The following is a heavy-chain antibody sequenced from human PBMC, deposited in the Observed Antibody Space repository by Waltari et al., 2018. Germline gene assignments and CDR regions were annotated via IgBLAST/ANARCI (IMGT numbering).Heavy chain of an antibody. CDR1: GFTFGDFA. CDR3: ARDREVVGHCFDH. Sequence: EVQSVESGGGLVQPGGSLRLSCTTSGFTFGDFALSWVRQAPGRGLEWVGFIRSKANGASTEYGASVKGRFSLSGDDSNGIAYLQMDSLTTEDSAVYYCARDREVVGHCFDHWGQGTLVTVSS. CDR2: IRSKANGAST. V-gene: IGHV3-49*04. J-gene: IGHJ4*02. D-gene: IGHD2-15*01.